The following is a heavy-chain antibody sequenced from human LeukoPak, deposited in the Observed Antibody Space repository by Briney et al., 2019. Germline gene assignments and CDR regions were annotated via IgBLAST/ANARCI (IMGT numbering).Heavy chain of an antibody. V-gene: IGHV1-46*01. Sequence: ASVKVSCKASGFTLTSYYMQWVRQAPGQGLEWMGIIKSSGGTSYAQKFQGRVTMTRDTSTNTVYMELSSLRSEDTAVYYCARAEGDYRSNWFDPWGQGTLVTVSS. D-gene: IGHD4-17*01. CDR1: GFTLTSYY. J-gene: IGHJ5*02. CDR3: ARAEGDYRSNWFDP. CDR2: IKSSGGT.